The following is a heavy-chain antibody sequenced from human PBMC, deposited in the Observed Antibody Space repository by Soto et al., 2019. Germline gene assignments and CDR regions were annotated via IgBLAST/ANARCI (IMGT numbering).Heavy chain of an antibody. CDR3: AKVRVGIDVDFDY. V-gene: IGHV3-23*01. CDR2: IRDSDSGGST. D-gene: IGHD2-21*01. CDR1: GFTFSNSA. Sequence: GGSLRLSCAASGFTFSNSAMTWVRQSPAKGLEWVSTIRDSDSGGSTFYADSVKGRFTISRDDSKNTLYLQMSSLRAEDTAMYYCAKVRVGIDVDFDYWGQGALVTVSS. J-gene: IGHJ4*02.